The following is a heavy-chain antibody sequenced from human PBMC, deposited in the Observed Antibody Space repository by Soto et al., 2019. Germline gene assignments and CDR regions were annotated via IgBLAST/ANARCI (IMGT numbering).Heavy chain of an antibody. V-gene: IGHV3-11*04. Sequence: PGRSLRLSCAGSGFALSDYYMNWIRQAPGKGLEWVAYITSSAITIFYADSVKGRFTISRDNAQKSLYLQMNNLRAADTAVYFCARAYTGQLPRRGDYYYALDVWGRGTTVTVSS. CDR2: ITSSAITI. CDR3: ARAYTGQLPRRGDYYYALDV. D-gene: IGHD2-2*01. J-gene: IGHJ6*02. CDR1: GFALSDYY.